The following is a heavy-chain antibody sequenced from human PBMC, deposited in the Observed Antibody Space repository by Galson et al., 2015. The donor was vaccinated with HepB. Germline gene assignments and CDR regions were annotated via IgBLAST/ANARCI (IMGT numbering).Heavy chain of an antibody. Sequence: SLRLSCAASGFTFNNYGMHWVRRAPGKGLEWVSSIGSSGTVTYYAASVKGRFTISRDNAKNSLFLHMSSLRDEDTAVYHCAKKKVGGPLSASAAFDYWGQGTVVTASS. J-gene: IGHJ4*02. CDR3: AKKKVGGPLSASAAFDY. CDR1: GFTFNNYG. D-gene: IGHD4-23*01. V-gene: IGHV3-48*02. CDR2: IGSSGTVT.